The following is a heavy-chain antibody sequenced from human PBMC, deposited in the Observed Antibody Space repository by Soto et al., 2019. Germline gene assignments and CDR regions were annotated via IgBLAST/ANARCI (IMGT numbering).Heavy chain of an antibody. D-gene: IGHD5-18*01. CDR3: ARGYDTALAPIF. Sequence: PSETLSLTCAVYGGSFGSYHWSWIRQTPGKGLEWIGEINHLTTTNYNPSLKSRVIISLDTPKNQFSLKLSSVTAADTAVYYCARGYDTALAPIFWGQGILVTVSS. J-gene: IGHJ4*02. CDR1: GGSFGSYH. V-gene: IGHV4-34*01. CDR2: INHLTTT.